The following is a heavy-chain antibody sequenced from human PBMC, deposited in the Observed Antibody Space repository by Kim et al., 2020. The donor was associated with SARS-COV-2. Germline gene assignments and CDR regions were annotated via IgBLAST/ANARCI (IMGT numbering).Heavy chain of an antibody. CDR3: ARGPQSLSWRGLEMKDFDY. D-gene: IGHD2-21*01. V-gene: IGHV3-30-3*01. J-gene: IGHJ4*02. Sequence: GGSLRLSCAASGFTFSSYAMHWVRQAPGKGLEWVAVISYDGSNKYYADSVKGRFTISRDNSKNTLYLQMNSLRAEDTAVYYCARGPQSLSWRGLEMKDFDYWGQGTLVTVSS. CDR2: ISYDGSNK. CDR1: GFTFSSYA.